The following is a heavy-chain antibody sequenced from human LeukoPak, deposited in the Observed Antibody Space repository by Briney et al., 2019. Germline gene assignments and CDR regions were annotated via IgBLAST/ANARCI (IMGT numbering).Heavy chain of an antibody. J-gene: IGHJ5*02. CDR2: ISHSGST. CDR1: GGSFSGYY. Sequence: PSETLSLTCAVYGGSFSGYYWSWIRQPPGKGLEWIGEISHSGSTNYNPSLKSRVTISVDTSKNQFSLKLSSVTAADTAVYYCARGSTLPWFGGLLSWFDPWGQGTLVTVSS. D-gene: IGHD3-10*01. CDR3: ARGSTLPWFGGLLSWFDP. V-gene: IGHV4-34*01.